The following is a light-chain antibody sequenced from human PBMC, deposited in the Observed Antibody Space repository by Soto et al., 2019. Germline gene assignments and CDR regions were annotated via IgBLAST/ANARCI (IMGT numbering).Light chain of an antibody. J-gene: IGKJ1*01. CDR1: QSVSSN. CDR3: QQYNNWPPRAWT. Sequence: EIVMTQSPATLSVSPGERATLSCRASQSVSSNLDWYQQKPGQAPRLLIYGASTRATGIPARFSGSGSGTEYTHSISSLQSEDFAVYYCQQYNNWPPRAWTFGQGTKVEIK. V-gene: IGKV3-15*01. CDR2: GAS.